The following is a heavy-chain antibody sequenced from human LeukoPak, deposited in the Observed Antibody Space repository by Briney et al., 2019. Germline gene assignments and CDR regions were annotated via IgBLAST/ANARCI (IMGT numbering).Heavy chain of an antibody. CDR2: INPNSGGT. D-gene: IGHD7-27*01. V-gene: IGHV1-2*06. Sequence: ASVKVSCKASGYTFTGYYIHWVRQAPGQGLEWMGRINPNSGGTNYAERFQGRVTVTRDTSISTAYMELSRLRSDDTAVYYCARVQDLTGFDLWGQGTLVTVSS. J-gene: IGHJ5*02. CDR3: ARVQDLTGFDL. CDR1: GYTFTGYY.